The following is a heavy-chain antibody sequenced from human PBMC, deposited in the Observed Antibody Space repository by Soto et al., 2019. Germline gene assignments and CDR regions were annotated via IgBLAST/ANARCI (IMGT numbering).Heavy chain of an antibody. V-gene: IGHV3-74*01. CDR2: INSDGSST. CDR3: ARDWEYSSSWYSHLYYYYYGMDF. CDR1: GFTFSSYW. J-gene: IGHJ6*02. D-gene: IGHD6-13*01. Sequence: GGSLRLSCAASGFTFSSYWMHWVRQAPGKGLVWVSRINSDGSSTSYADSVKGRFTISRDNAKNTLYLQMNSLRAEDTAVYYCARDWEYSSSWYSHLYYYYYGMDFWGQGTTVTVSS.